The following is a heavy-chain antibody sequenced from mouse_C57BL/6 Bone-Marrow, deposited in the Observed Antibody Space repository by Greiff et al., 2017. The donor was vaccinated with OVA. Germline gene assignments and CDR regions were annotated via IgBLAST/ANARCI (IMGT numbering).Heavy chain of an antibody. CDR2: ISYDGSN. CDR3: ARDYYGRWYFDV. D-gene: IGHD1-1*01. J-gene: IGHJ1*03. Sequence: VQLQQSGPGLVKPSQSLSLTCSVTGYSITSGYYWNWIRQFPGNKLEWMGYISYDGSNNYNPSLKNRISITRDTSKNQFFLKLNSVTTEDTATYYCARDYYGRWYFDVWGTGTTGTVSS. CDR1: GYSITSGYY. V-gene: IGHV3-6*01.